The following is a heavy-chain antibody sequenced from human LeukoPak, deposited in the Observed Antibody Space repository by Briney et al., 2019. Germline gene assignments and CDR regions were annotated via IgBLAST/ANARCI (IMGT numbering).Heavy chain of an antibody. CDR3: ARRNILTEGEAFDI. Sequence: SETLCLTCTVSGGSISSYDWTWIRQPPGKGLEWIGYIYNSRSTNYNPSVRSRVTMSVDTSKNQFSPMLNSVTAADTAVYYCARRNILTEGEAFDIWGQGTMVTVSS. D-gene: IGHD3-9*01. CDR2: IYNSRST. CDR1: GGSISSYD. V-gene: IGHV4-59*08. J-gene: IGHJ3*02.